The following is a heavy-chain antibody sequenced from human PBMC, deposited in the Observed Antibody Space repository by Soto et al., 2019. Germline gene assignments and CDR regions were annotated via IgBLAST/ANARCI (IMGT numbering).Heavy chain of an antibody. CDR1: GFTFSSYG. V-gene: IGHV3-33*01. CDR3: ARDPDYGGNRFDY. J-gene: IGHJ4*02. Sequence: VQLVESGGGVVQPGRSLRLSCAASGFTFSSYGMHWVRQAPGKGLEWVAVIWYDGSNKYYADSVKGRFTISRDNSKNTLYLQMNSLRAEDTAVYYCARDPDYGGNRFDYWGQGTLVTVSS. D-gene: IGHD4-17*01. CDR2: IWYDGSNK.